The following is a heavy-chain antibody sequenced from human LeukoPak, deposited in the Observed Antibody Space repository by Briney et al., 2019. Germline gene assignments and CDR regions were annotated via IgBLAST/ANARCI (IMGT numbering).Heavy chain of an antibody. CDR3: ARAGCTNGVCYTYVDNWFDP. CDR2: INPSGGST. CDR1: GYTFTSSY. D-gene: IGHD2-8*01. J-gene: IGHJ5*02. V-gene: IGHV1-46*01. Sequence: ASVKVSCKASGYTFTSSYVHWVRQAPGQGLEWMGIINPSGGSTSYAQKFQGRVTMTRDTSTSTVYMELSRLRSDDTAVYYCARAGCTNGVCYTYVDNWFDPWGQGTLVTVSS.